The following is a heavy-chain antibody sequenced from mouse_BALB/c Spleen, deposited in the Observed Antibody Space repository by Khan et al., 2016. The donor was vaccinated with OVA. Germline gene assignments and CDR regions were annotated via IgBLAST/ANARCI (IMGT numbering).Heavy chain of an antibody. D-gene: IGHD2-3*01. V-gene: IGHV6-6*02. J-gene: IGHJ2*01. CDR3: GLLL. CDR1: GFTFSNYW. CDR2: IRLKSDDYVT. Sequence: EVQLQESGGGLVQPGASMKLSCVASGFTFSNYWMNWVRQSPEKGLEWVAEIRLKSDDYVTHYAESVKGRFTIYRSDSKSIVHLQMTNLSAEGSGIYYCGLLLWGQGTTLTVSS.